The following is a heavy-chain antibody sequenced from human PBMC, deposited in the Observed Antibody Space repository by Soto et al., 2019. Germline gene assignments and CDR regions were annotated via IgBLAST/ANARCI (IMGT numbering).Heavy chain of an antibody. Sequence: QVQLQESGPGLVKPSETLSLTCTVSGGSVSSGSYYWSWIRQPPGKGLEWIGYIYYSGSTNYNPSLMSRVTLSVDTSKNQFPLKLSSVTAADTAVYYCARESPSCGGDCCDIYWGQGTLVTVSS. CDR3: ARESPSCGGDCCDIY. J-gene: IGHJ4*02. CDR1: GGSVSSGSYY. CDR2: IYYSGST. V-gene: IGHV4-61*01. D-gene: IGHD2-21*02.